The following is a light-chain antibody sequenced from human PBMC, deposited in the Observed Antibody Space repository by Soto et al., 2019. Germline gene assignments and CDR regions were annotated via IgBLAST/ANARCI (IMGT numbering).Light chain of an antibody. V-gene: IGKV3-15*01. CDR1: QSVRIN. CDR2: GAS. CDR3: QQYNNWPPELT. J-gene: IGKJ4*01. Sequence: EIVMTQSPATLSVSPGERVTLSCRASQSVRINLAWYQQKPGQAPRLLIYGASSRATGIPARFSGSGSGTDFTLTISSLQSEDFAVYYRQQYNNWPPELTFGGGTKVEIK.